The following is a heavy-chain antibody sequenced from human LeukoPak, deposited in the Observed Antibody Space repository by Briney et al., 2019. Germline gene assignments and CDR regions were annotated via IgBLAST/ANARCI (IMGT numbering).Heavy chain of an antibody. J-gene: IGHJ5*02. CDR2: IKQDGSEK. Sequence: GGSLRLSCAASGFTFSSYWMSWVRQAPGKGLEWVANIKQDGSEKYYVDSVKGRFTISRDNAKNSLYLQMNSLRAEDTAVYYCARDWLSAVVVPAAIFDPWGQGTLVTVSS. CDR1: GFTFSSYW. D-gene: IGHD2-2*01. V-gene: IGHV3-7*01. CDR3: ARDWLSAVVVPAAIFDP.